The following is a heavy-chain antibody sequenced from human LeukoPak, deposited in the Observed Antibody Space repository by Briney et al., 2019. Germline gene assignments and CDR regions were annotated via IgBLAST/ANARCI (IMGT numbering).Heavy chain of an antibody. J-gene: IGHJ3*02. V-gene: IGHV4-38-2*02. CDR1: GYSISSGYY. Sequence: SETLSLTCTVSGYSISSGYYWGWIRQPPGKGLEWIGSIYHSGSTYYNPPLKSRVTISVDTSKNQFSLKLSSVTAADTAVYYCARDWHDAFDIWGQGTMVTVSS. CDR3: ARDWHDAFDI. CDR2: IYHSGST.